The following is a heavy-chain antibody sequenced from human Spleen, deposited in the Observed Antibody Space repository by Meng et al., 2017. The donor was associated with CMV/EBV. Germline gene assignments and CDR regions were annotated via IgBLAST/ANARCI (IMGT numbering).Heavy chain of an antibody. CDR1: GFTFSSDA. D-gene: IGHD3-22*01. Sequence: QVRLGESGGVVVEPGRFLSLSCAASGFTFSSDAMHWVRQATGKGLEWVAVISYDGSNKYYADSVKGRFTISRDNSKNTLYLQMNSLRAEDTAVYYCARDGAWRGIVVVFDYWGQGTLVTVSS. J-gene: IGHJ4*02. V-gene: IGHV3-30-3*01. CDR3: ARDGAWRGIVVVFDY. CDR2: ISYDGSNK.